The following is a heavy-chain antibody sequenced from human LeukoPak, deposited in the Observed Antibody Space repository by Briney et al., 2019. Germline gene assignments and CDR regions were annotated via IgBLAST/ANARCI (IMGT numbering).Heavy chain of an antibody. CDR3: ARKDDSSGPYFDY. Sequence: PSETLSLTCAVYGGSFSGYYWSWIRRPPGKGLEWIGEINHSGSTNYNPSLKSRVTISVDTSKNQFSLKLSSVTAADTAVYYCARKDDSSGPYFDYWGQGTLVTVSS. V-gene: IGHV4-34*01. J-gene: IGHJ4*02. CDR2: INHSGST. D-gene: IGHD3-22*01. CDR1: GGSFSGYY.